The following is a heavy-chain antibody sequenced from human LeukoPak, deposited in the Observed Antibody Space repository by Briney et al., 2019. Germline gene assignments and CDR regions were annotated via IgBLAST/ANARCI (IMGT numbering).Heavy chain of an antibody. CDR1: GGSISSSSYY. V-gene: IGHV4-39*07. Sequence: SETLSLTCTVSGGSISSSSYYWGWIRQPPGKGLEWIGSIYYSGSTYYNPSLKSRVTISVDTSKNQFSLKLSSVTAADTAVYYCARDRRGSGRGFDYWGQGTLVTVSS. D-gene: IGHD6-19*01. CDR3: ARDRRGSGRGFDY. J-gene: IGHJ4*02. CDR2: IYYSGST.